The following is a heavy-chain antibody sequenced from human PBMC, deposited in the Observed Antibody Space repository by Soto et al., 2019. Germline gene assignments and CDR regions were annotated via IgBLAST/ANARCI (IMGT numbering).Heavy chain of an antibody. D-gene: IGHD2-2*01. V-gene: IGHV3-74*01. CDR3: AGVPYCSSSSCYSYFDS. Sequence: EVQLVESGGGLVQPGGSLRLSCAASGFTLSNYWMHWARQAPGKGLVWVSRISSDGSSTNYADSVKGRFTISRDNAKNTLPLQMNSLRAEDTAVYYCAGVPYCSSSSCYSYFDSWGQGTLVTVSS. CDR1: GFTLSNYW. CDR2: ISSDGSST. J-gene: IGHJ4*02.